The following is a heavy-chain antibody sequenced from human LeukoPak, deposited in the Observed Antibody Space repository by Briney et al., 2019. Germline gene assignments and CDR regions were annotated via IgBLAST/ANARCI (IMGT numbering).Heavy chain of an antibody. CDR2: ISGSGGAT. D-gene: IGHD1-26*01. CDR3: ARGEDVFSGTYSNYFGY. Sequence: PGGSLRLSCAASGFTFSSYAMSWVRQAPGKGLEWVSAISGSGGATYYADSVKGRFTISRDSAKNSLYLQMNSLRAEDTAVYYCARGEDVFSGTYSNYFGYWGQGTLVTVSS. J-gene: IGHJ4*02. V-gene: IGHV3-23*01. CDR1: GFTFSSYA.